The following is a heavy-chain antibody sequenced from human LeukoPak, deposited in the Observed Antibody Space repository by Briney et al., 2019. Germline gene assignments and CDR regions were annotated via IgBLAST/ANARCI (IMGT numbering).Heavy chain of an antibody. Sequence: GSLRLSCAASGFTFSSYEMNWVRQPPGKGLEWIGEINHSGSTNYNPSLKSRVTISVDTSKNQFSLKLSSVTAADTAMYFCARGEMPGKFDYWGQGTLVTVSS. CDR1: GFTFSSYE. CDR2: INHSGST. CDR3: ARGEMPGKFDY. J-gene: IGHJ4*02. D-gene: IGHD1-26*01. V-gene: IGHV4-34*01.